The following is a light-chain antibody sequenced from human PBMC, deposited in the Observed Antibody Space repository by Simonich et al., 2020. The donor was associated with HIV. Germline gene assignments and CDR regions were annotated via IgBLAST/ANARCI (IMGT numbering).Light chain of an antibody. Sequence: EIVLTQSPATLSLSPGERATLSCRASQSVRSHLAWYQQKPGQAPRLLIYGASTRANGIPARFSCRGAWTEFTLTISSLQSEDFAVYYRQQYNNWPLTFGGGTKVEIK. CDR2: GAS. J-gene: IGKJ4*01. CDR1: QSVRSH. CDR3: QQYNNWPLT. V-gene: IGKV3-15*01.